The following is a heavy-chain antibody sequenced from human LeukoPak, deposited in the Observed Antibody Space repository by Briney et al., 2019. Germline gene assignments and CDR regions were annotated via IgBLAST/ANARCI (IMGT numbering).Heavy chain of an antibody. D-gene: IGHD2-21*01. Sequence: SETLSLTCAVYGGSFSGYYWSWIRQPPGKGLEWIGEINHSGSTNYNPSLKSRVTISVDTSKNQFSLKLSSVTAADTAVYYCARHRILWLNYFDYWGQGTLVTVSS. CDR3: ARHRILWLNYFDY. CDR1: GGSFSGYY. J-gene: IGHJ4*02. CDR2: INHSGST. V-gene: IGHV4-34*01.